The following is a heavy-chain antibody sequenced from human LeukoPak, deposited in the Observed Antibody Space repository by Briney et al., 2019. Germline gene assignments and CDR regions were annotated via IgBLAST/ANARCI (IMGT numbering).Heavy chain of an antibody. V-gene: IGHV4-59*08. J-gene: IGHJ3*02. D-gene: IGHD5/OR15-5a*01. Sequence: PSETLSLTCTVSGGSISSYYRSWIRQPPGKGLEWIGYIYYSGSTNYNPSLKSRVTISVDTSKNQFSLKLSSVTAADTAVYYCARRVYVGAFDIWGQGTMVTVSS. CDR2: IYYSGST. CDR3: ARRVYVGAFDI. CDR1: GGSISSYY.